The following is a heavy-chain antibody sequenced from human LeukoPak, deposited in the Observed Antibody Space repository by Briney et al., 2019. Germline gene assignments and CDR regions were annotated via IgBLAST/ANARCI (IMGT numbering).Heavy chain of an antibody. CDR1: GGSISSYY. Sequence: PSETLSLTCTVSGGSISSYYWSWIRQPPGKGLEWIGYIDYSGSTNYNPSLKSRVTISVDTSKNQFSLKLSSVTAADTAVYYCARHGRFMKWLAHDAFDIWGQGTMVTVSS. CDR2: IDYSGST. CDR3: ARHGRFMKWLAHDAFDI. D-gene: IGHD6-19*01. V-gene: IGHV4-59*08. J-gene: IGHJ3*02.